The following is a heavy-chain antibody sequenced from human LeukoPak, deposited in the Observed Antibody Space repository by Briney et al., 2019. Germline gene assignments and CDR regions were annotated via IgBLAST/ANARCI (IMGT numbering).Heavy chain of an antibody. CDR2: IYPGDSDT. D-gene: IGHD3-10*01. Sequence: GESLKISCKGSGYSFTSYWIGWVRQMPGKGLEWMGIIYPGDSDTRYSPSFQGQVTISADKSISTAYLQWSSLKASDTAMYYCAIWGITMVRGPGGLFDYWGQGTLVTVSS. CDR1: GYSFTSYW. V-gene: IGHV5-51*01. J-gene: IGHJ4*02. CDR3: AIWGITMVRGPGGLFDY.